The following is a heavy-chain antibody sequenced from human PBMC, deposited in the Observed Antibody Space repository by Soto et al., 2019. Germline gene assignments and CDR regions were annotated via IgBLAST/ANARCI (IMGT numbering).Heavy chain of an antibody. J-gene: IGHJ4*02. D-gene: IGHD3-22*01. Sequence: SVKVSCKASGGTFSSYAISWVRQAPGQGLEWMGGIIPIFGTANYAQKFQGRVTITADESTSTAYMELSRLRSEDTAVYYCARGWGYDSYTYYYEYWGQGTLVTVSS. V-gene: IGHV1-69*13. CDR3: ARGWGYDSYTYYYEY. CDR1: GGTFSSYA. CDR2: IIPIFGTA.